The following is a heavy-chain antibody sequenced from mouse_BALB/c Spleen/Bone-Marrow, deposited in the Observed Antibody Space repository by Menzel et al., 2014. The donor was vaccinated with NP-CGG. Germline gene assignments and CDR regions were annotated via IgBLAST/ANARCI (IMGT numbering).Heavy chain of an antibody. CDR3: ARYWDAY. V-gene: IGHV1-7*01. J-gene: IGHJ3*01. CDR2: IDPRTANT. Sequence: QVQLQQSGAELAKPGASVKMSCKVSDYTFTSYWIHWVKQRPGQGLEWMGYIDPRTANTEYSQKFKDKATLTADKSSSTAYMQLSSLTSEDSAVYYCARYWDAYWGQGTLVTVSA. CDR1: DYTFTSYW. D-gene: IGHD4-1*01.